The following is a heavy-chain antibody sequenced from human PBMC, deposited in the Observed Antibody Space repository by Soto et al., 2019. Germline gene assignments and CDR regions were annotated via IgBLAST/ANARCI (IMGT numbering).Heavy chain of an antibody. CDR1: GFTFSTYA. Sequence: WGSLRLSCAASGFTFSTYAMTWLRQAPGKGLEWLSSSSETGGSTYYTGSVKGRFTISRDNSKNTLYLQMDRLRAEDTAVYFCAKDRPYGSGLFSFDQWGQGTRGTVSS. J-gene: IGHJ4*02. CDR2: SSETGGST. V-gene: IGHV3-23*01. D-gene: IGHD3-10*01. CDR3: AKDRPYGSGLFSFDQ.